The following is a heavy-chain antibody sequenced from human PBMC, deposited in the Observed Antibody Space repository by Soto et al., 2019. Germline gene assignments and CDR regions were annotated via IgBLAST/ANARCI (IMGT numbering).Heavy chain of an antibody. Sequence: PGGSLRLSCAASGFTFSSYTMAWVRQAPGKGLEWVSAISGSGGSTSYADSVKGRFTISRDNPKNTLFLQMNSLRAEDTAVYYCAKGDTMVRGVKDYYYYMDVWGKGTTVTVSS. J-gene: IGHJ6*03. V-gene: IGHV3-23*01. CDR3: AKGDTMVRGVKDYYYYMDV. CDR2: ISGSGGST. CDR1: GFTFSSYT. D-gene: IGHD3-10*01.